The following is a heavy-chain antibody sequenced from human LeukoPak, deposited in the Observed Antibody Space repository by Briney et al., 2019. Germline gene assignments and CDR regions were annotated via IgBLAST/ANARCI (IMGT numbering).Heavy chain of an antibody. Sequence: GGSLRLSCAASGFTFSSYGMHWVRQAPGKGLEWVAFIRYDGSNKYYADSAKGRFTISRDNSKNTLYLQMNSLRAEDTAVYYCAKASFWSGYYPPFDPWGQGTLVTVSS. J-gene: IGHJ5*02. CDR3: AKASFWSGYYPPFDP. CDR2: IRYDGSNK. CDR1: GFTFSSYG. V-gene: IGHV3-30*02. D-gene: IGHD3-3*01.